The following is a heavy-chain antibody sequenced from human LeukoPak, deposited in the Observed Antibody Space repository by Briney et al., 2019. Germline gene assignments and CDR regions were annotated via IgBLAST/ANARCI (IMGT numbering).Heavy chain of an antibody. D-gene: IGHD1-26*01. Sequence: ASVKVSCKASGYTFTSYDINWVRQATGQGLEWMGWMNPNSGNTGYAQKFQGRSTMTRNTSISTAYMELSSLRSEDTAVYSCARCPPSGTYACVHWGQATLVTVSS. CDR3: ARCPPSGTYACVH. J-gene: IGHJ4*02. V-gene: IGHV1-8*01. CDR1: GYTFTSYD. CDR2: MNPNSGNT.